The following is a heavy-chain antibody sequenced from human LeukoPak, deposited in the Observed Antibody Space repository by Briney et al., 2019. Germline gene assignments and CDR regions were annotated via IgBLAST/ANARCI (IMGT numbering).Heavy chain of an antibody. CDR3: AGTSYFDTGGYYHYSL. J-gene: IGHJ4*02. V-gene: IGHV4-59*01. CDR2: IYYSGST. Sequence: PSETLSLTCTVSGASISSYYWSWIRQPPRKGLEWSVYIYYSGSTNYNPSLKSRVTISVDTSKNQFSLKLSSVTAADTAVYYCAGTSYFDTGGYYHYSLWGQGTLVTVSS. D-gene: IGHD3-22*01. CDR1: GASISSYY.